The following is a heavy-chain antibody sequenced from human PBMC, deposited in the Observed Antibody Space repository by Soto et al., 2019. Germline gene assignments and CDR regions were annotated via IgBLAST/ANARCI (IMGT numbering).Heavy chain of an antibody. J-gene: IGHJ3*02. CDR2: IDSSGRNI. CDR3: ARNESADI. CDR1: GVDFSTFR. V-gene: IGHV3-21*01. Sequence: GGYLRLSCEASGVDFSTFRMNWVRQAPGKGPEWVSSIDSSGRNIYYADSVEGRFTTSRDNAKNSLYLQMNSLRVEDTALYFCARNESADI.